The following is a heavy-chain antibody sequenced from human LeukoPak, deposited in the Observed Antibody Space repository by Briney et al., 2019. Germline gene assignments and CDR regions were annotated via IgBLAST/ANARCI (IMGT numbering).Heavy chain of an antibody. J-gene: IGHJ4*02. V-gene: IGHV3-7*01. CDR1: GFTFSNYW. Sequence: PGGSLRLSCAASGFTFSNYWMSWVRQAPGKGLEWVANIKQDGSEKYYVDSVKGRFTISRDNAKNLLYLQMNSLRAEDTAVYYCARDLGYSGSYRGYFDYWGQGTLVTVSS. D-gene: IGHD1-26*01. CDR3: ARDLGYSGSYRGYFDY. CDR2: IKQDGSEK.